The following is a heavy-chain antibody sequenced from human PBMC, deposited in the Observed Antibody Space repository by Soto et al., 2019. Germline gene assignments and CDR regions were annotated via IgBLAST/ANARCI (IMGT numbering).Heavy chain of an antibody. V-gene: IGHV3-30-3*01. D-gene: IGHD4-4*01. CDR2: ISYDGSNK. CDR3: ARPLWRNDYNWGYFDL. CDR1: GFTFSSYA. Sequence: AGGSLRLSRAASGFTFSSYALHWVRPAPGKGMEGVAVISYDGSNKYYADSVKGRFTISRDNSKNTLYLQMNSLRAEDTAVYYCARPLWRNDYNWGYFDLWGRGTLVTVSS. J-gene: IGHJ2*01.